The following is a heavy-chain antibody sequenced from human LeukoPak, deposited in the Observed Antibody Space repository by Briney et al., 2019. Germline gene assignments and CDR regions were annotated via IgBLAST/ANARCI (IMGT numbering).Heavy chain of an antibody. J-gene: IGHJ6*03. D-gene: IGHD3-10*01. CDR1: GFIFSGST. CDR3: TRHRDEEATDHFYYYMDV. Sequence: GGSLRLSCVASGFIFSGSTIYWARQASGRGLEWVGRIDSAFGSYVTTYAPSVGGRFTISRDDSRNAAYLQMNSLKSEDTAVYYCTRHRDEEATDHFYYYMDVWGQGTTVTVSS. V-gene: IGHV3-73*01. CDR2: IDSAFGSYVT.